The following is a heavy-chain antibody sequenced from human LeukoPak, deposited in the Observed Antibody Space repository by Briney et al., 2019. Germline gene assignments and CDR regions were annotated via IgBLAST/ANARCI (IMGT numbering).Heavy chain of an antibody. Sequence: PSETLSLTCTVSGGSISSGGYYWSWIRQHPGKGLEWIGYIYYSGSTYYNPSLKSRVTISVDTSKNQFSLKLSSVTAEDTAVYYCARVGSQLWLGEYIRTGFDYWGRGTLVTVSS. D-gene: IGHD3-10*01. J-gene: IGHJ4*02. CDR1: GGSISSGGYY. CDR2: IYYSGST. V-gene: IGHV4-31*03. CDR3: ARVGSQLWLGEYIRTGFDY.